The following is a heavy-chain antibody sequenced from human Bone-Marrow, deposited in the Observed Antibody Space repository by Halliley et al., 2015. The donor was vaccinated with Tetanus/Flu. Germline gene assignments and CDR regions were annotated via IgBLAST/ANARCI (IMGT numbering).Heavy chain of an antibody. D-gene: IGHD3-3*02. CDR3: ARNHHFSSIYYYYFYAMDV. CDR1: GFTFSSYL. Sequence: SLRLSCAASGFTFSSYLMSWVRQAPGKGLEWVANIKEDGSEKYYVDSVKGRFTISRDNAKNSLYLQMNSLRAEDTAVFFCARNHHFSSIYYYYFYAMDVWGQGTTVTVSS. J-gene: IGHJ6*02. V-gene: IGHV3-7*01. CDR2: IKEDGSEK.